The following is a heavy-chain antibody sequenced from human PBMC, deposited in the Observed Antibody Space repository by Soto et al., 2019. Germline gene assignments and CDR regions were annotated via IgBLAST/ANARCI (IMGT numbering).Heavy chain of an antibody. D-gene: IGHD3-22*01. V-gene: IGHV4-34*01. J-gene: IGHJ5*01. Sequence: TLSLTCAVYGGSFSGHSWTWIRQSPGKGLEWIGDINHSGRVNYSPSLKSRVTISLDTSKNQFSLTLSAVTAADTAMYYCSTRAYDTNGYYRFDPWGQGTLVTVSS. CDR3: STRAYDTNGYYRFDP. CDR2: INHSGRV. CDR1: GGSFSGHS.